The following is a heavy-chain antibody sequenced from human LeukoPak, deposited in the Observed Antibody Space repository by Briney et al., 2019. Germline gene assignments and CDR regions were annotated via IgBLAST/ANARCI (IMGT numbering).Heavy chain of an antibody. J-gene: IGHJ4*02. CDR2: IYYSGST. CDR1: GGSISSSGYY. D-gene: IGHD5-12*01. V-gene: IGHV4-39*01. CDR3: ARIVTTSGFHFDY. Sequence: PSETLSLTCTVSGGSISSSGYYWGWIRQSPGKGMEWIGSIYYSGSTYYNPSLKSRVTISVDTSKNQFSLKLSSVTAADTAVYYCARIVTTSGFHFDYWGQGTLVTVSS.